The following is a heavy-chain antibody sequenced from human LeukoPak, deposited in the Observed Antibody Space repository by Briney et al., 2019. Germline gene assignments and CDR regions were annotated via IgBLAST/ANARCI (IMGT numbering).Heavy chain of an antibody. J-gene: IGHJ4*02. Sequence: GGSLRLSCAASGFTFSGSWMSWVRQAPGQGLECEANINQDGSEEYYVDSVKGRFTISRDNAKNSLYLQMNSLTAEDTAFYFCARGAYRGVDYWGQGTLVTVSS. D-gene: IGHD3-10*01. V-gene: IGHV3-7*01. CDR1: GFTFSGSW. CDR3: ARGAYRGVDY. CDR2: INQDGSEE.